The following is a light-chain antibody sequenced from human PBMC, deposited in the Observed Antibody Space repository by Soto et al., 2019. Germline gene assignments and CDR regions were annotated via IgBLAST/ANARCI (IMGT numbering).Light chain of an antibody. V-gene: IGKV3-15*01. CDR2: GAS. CDR3: QQYSKWPLT. J-gene: IGKJ4*01. Sequence: EIVMTHSPDTLSVSPCYGATLSASASQGVRSDLAWYQQKAGQSPRLLIYGASTRAAETPARFSGSGSETEFTLTISSLQSEDFAVYYCQQYSKWPLTFGGGTKVDIK. CDR1: QGVRSD.